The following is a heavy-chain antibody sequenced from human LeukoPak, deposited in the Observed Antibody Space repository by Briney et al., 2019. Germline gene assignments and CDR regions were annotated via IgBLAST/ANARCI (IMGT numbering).Heavy chain of an antibody. J-gene: IGHJ6*02. V-gene: IGHV3-73*01. CDR2: IRSKANSYAT. D-gene: IGHD2-2*01. CDR3: TRLVPAAHYYYYGMDV. Sequence: GGSLRLSCAASGFTFSGSAMHWVRQASGKGLEWVGRIRSKANSYATAYAASVKGRFTISRDDSKNTACLQMNSLKTEDTAVYYCTRLVPAAHYYYYGMDVWGQGTAVTVSS. CDR1: GFTFSGSA.